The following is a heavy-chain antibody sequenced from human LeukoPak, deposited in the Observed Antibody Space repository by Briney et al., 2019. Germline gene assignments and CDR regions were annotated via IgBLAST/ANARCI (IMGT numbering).Heavy chain of an antibody. Sequence: PGGSLRLSCAASGFTFSSYWMSWVRQAPGKGLEWVANIKQDGSEKYYVDSVKGRFTISRDNAKNSLYLQMNSLRAEDTAVYYCARGFGYYDFWSTVNYFDYWGQGTLVTVSS. D-gene: IGHD3-3*01. CDR1: GFTFSSYW. J-gene: IGHJ4*02. CDR3: ARGFGYYDFWSTVNYFDY. CDR2: IKQDGSEK. V-gene: IGHV3-7*01.